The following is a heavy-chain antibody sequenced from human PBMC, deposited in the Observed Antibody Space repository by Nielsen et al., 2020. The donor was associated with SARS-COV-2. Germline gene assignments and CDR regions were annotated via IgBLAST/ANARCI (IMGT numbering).Heavy chain of an antibody. CDR3: VRHGPPGDFWSAYYLDY. D-gene: IGHD3-3*01. CDR1: GGAFSRYY. V-gene: IGHV4-59*08. J-gene: IGHJ4*02. CDR2: IYDSGDT. Sequence: SDTLSLTFTVSGGAFSRYYWTWFRQPPGKGLEWIAFIYDSGDTNYNPSLKSPVTMSVDTSKNQFSFRLSSVTAADTAVYYCVRHGPPGDFWSAYYLDYWGQGTPVTVSS.